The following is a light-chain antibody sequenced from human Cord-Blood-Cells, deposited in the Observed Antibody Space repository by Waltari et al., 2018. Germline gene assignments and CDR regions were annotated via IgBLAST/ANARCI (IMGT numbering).Light chain of an antibody. CDR1: SSDVGGYNY. CDR3: CSYAGSSWV. CDR2: DVS. J-gene: IGLJ3*02. V-gene: IGLV2-11*01. Sequence: QSALTQPRSVSGSPGQSVTISCTGTSSDVGGYNYVSWYQQHPGKAPKLMIYDVSKRPSGVPDRFSGSTSGNTASLTISGLQAEDEADYYCCSYAGSSWVFGGGTKLTVL.